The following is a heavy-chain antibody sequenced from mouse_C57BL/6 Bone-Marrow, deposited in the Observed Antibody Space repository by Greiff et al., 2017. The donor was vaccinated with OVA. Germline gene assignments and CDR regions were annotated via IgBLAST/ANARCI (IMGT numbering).Heavy chain of an antibody. CDR3: STSLKTSVPRDY. V-gene: IGHV1-55*01. J-gene: IGHJ4*01. CDR1: GYTFTSYW. Sequence: QVQLQQPWAELVKPGASVKMFCKASGYTFTSYWITWVKQRPGQGLEWIGDIYPGSGSTNYNEKFKSKATLTVDTSSRTAHMQISSLTSEDSAVYDCSTSLKTSVPRDYWGQGTSVTVSS. CDR2: IYPGSGST.